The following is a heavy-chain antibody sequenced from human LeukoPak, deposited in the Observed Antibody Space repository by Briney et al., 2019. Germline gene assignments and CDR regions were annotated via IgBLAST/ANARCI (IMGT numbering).Heavy chain of an antibody. D-gene: IGHD3-16*01. V-gene: IGHV1-69*04. CDR3: ARDPLGENWFDP. CDR1: GGTSSSYA. Sequence: SVKVSCKASGGTSSSYAISWVRQAPGQGLEWMGRIIPILGIANYAQKFQGRVTITADKSTSTAYMELSSLRSEDTAVYYCARDPLGENWFDPWGQGTLVTVSS. J-gene: IGHJ5*02. CDR2: IIPILGIA.